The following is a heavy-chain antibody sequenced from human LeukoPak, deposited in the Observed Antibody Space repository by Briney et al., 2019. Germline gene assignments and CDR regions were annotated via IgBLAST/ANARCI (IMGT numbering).Heavy chain of an antibody. CDR3: ARSVQWLPY. Sequence: GASLRLSCAASGFTFSSYAMSWVRQAPGKGLEWVSAISGSGGSTYYADSVKGRFTISRDNSKNTLYLQMNSLRAEDTAIYYCARSVQWLPYWGQGTLVTVSS. CDR2: ISGSGGST. D-gene: IGHD6-19*01. CDR1: GFTFSSYA. J-gene: IGHJ4*02. V-gene: IGHV3-23*01.